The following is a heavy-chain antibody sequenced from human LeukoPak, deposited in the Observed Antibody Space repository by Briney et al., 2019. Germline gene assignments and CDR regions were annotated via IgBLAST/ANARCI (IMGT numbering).Heavy chain of an antibody. V-gene: IGHV3-23*01. J-gene: IGHJ4*02. Sequence: GGSLRLSCSASAVSFSSYAMSWGRHAPGEGLEWVSAISGSGGSTYYADSVKGRFTISRDNAKNSLYLQMNSLRAEDTAVYYCARVTGSGSGWHFDYWGQGALVTVSS. CDR3: ARVTGSGSGWHFDY. CDR1: AVSFSSYA. CDR2: ISGSGGST. D-gene: IGHD6-19*01.